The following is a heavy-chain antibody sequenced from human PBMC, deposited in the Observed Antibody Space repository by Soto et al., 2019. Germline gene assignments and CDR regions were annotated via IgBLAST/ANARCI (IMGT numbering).Heavy chain of an antibody. V-gene: IGHV4-59*02. CDR3: ARVPSEGFRYAFDI. J-gene: IGHJ3*02. D-gene: IGHD3-10*01. CDR2: IYYSGST. Sequence: SETLSRTCTVSGGSVSSYYWSWIRQPPGKGLEWIGYIYYSGSTNYNPSLKSRVTISVDTSKNQFSLKLSSVTAADTAVYYCARVPSEGFRYAFDIWGQGTMVTVSS. CDR1: GGSVSSYY.